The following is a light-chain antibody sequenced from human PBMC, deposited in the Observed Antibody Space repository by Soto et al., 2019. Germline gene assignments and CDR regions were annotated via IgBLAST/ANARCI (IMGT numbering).Light chain of an antibody. V-gene: IGKV3-15*01. J-gene: IGKJ4*01. Sequence: EIVMTQSPVTLSVSPGESATLSCRASQSVSSKIAWYQQKPGQAPRLLISGASTRATGFPVRFSGSGSGTDFTLTISSLEPGDFALYYCQQHINWPLTFGGGTKVDIK. CDR3: QQHINWPLT. CDR1: QSVSSK. CDR2: GAS.